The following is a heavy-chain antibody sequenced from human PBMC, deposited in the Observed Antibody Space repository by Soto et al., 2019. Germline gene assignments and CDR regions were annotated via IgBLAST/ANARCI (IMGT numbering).Heavy chain of an antibody. CDR2: LSYSGNF. V-gene: IGHV4-59*01. Sequence: QVQLQESGPGLVKPSETLSLTCTVSGGSINSYYWSWIRQPPGKGLEWIGSLSYSGNFYYNPSLKSRISISVDTSKNQFSLTLTSEAAADTAVYYCARQSCSGGGCYSGPQDWYFSLWGRGTLVTVSS. J-gene: IGHJ2*01. CDR1: GGSINSYY. D-gene: IGHD2-15*01. CDR3: ARQSCSGGGCYSGPQDWYFSL.